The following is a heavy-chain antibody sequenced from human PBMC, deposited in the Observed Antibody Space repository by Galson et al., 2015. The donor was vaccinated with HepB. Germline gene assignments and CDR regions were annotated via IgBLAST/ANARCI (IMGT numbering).Heavy chain of an antibody. Sequence: SVKVSCKASGYTLSTYAINWVRQAPGQGLEWMGWIDTTTGNPTYGQGFTGRFVFSLDTSVSTTYLQINSLQPEDTAIYYCARDAIAVAGSLGYDFWGQGTLVTVSS. D-gene: IGHD6-19*01. V-gene: IGHV7-4-1*02. J-gene: IGHJ4*02. CDR1: GYTLSTYA. CDR3: ARDAIAVAGSLGYDF. CDR2: IDTTTGNP.